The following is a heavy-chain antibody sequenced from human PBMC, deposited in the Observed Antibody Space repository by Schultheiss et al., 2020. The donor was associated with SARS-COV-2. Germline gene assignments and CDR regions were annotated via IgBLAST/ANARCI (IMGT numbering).Heavy chain of an antibody. V-gene: IGHV4-34*01. D-gene: IGHD3-10*01. CDR3: ARMLSGDDY. Sequence: SETLSLTCAVYGGSFSGYYWSWIRQPPGKGLEWIGEIYHSGSTNYNPSLKSRVTMSVDTSKNQFSLKLSSVTAADTAVYYCARMLSGDDYWGQGTLVTVSS. CDR2: IYHSGST. CDR1: GGSFSGYY. J-gene: IGHJ4*02.